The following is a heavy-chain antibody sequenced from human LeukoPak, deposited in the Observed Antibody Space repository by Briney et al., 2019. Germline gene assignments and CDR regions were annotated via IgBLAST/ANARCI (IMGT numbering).Heavy chain of an antibody. J-gene: IGHJ3*02. CDR1: GYTFTSYY. CDR3: AVAYNFGSDAFDI. CDR2: INPSGGST. V-gene: IGHV1-46*01. Sequence: GASVKLSCKASGYTFTSYYMHWVRQAPGQGLEWMGLINPSGGSTNYAQKFQGRVTMTRDTSTSTVYMALRSLRSEDTAVYYCAVAYNFGSDAFDILGQGTMVTVSS. D-gene: IGHD5-18*01.